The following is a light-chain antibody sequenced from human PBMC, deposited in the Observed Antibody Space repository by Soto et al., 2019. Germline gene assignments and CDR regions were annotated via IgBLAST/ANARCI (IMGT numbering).Light chain of an antibody. CDR1: QSISSW. Sequence: DIQLTQSPSTLSASVGDRVTITCRASQSISSWLAWYQQKPGKAPNFLIYKTSNLERGVPSSFVANRSGTVFPLTITSLQPDDSATYCCQYYNDYCWTFGQGTKVPIK. CDR2: KTS. J-gene: IGKJ1*01. CDR3: QYYNDYCWT. V-gene: IGKV1-5*03.